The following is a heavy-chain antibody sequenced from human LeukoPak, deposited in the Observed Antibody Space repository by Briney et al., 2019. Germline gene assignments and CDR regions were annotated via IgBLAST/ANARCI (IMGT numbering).Heavy chain of an antibody. CDR2: ISSSSSYI. CDR1: GCTFSSYS. CDR3: ARDQYCSGGSCYPYYYYGMDV. J-gene: IGHJ6*02. D-gene: IGHD2-15*01. Sequence: PGGSLRLSCAASGCTFSSYSMNWVRQAPGKGLEWVSSISSSSSYIYYADSVKGRFTISRDNAKNSLYLQMNSLRAEDTAVYYCARDQYCSGGSCYPYYYYGMDVWGQGTTVTVSS. V-gene: IGHV3-21*01.